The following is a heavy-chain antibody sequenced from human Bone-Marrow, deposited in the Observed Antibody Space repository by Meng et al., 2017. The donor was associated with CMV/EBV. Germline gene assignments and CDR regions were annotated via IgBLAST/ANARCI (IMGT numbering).Heavy chain of an antibody. CDR2: ISSSSSYI. V-gene: IGHV3-21*01. Sequence: GGSLRLSCEASGFTFSSYSMNWVRQAPGKGLEWVSSISSSSSYIYYADSVKGRFTISRDNAKNSLYLQMNSLRAEDTAVYYCARDVPAAIFNPYYYYGMDVWGQGTTVTVSS. D-gene: IGHD2-2*01. J-gene: IGHJ6*02. CDR3: ARDVPAAIFNPYYYYGMDV. CDR1: GFTFSSYS.